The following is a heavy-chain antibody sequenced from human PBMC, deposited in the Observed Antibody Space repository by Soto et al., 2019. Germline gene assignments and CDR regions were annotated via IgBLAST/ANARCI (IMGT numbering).Heavy chain of an antibody. V-gene: IGHV3-48*02. CDR2: ISSSSSSTI. Sequence: PGGSLRLSCAASGFTFSSYSMNWVRQAPGKGLEWVSYISSSSSSTIYYADSVKGRFTVSRDNAKNSLYLQMNSLRDEDTAVYYCARDYGSGSYYNGWFSYYGMDVWGQGTTVTVSS. CDR1: GFTFSSYS. D-gene: IGHD3-10*01. CDR3: ARDYGSGSYYNGWFSYYGMDV. J-gene: IGHJ6*02.